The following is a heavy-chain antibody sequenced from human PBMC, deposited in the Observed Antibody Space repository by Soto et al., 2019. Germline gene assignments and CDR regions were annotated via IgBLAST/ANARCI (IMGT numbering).Heavy chain of an antibody. D-gene: IGHD3-3*01. V-gene: IGHV3-15*02. J-gene: IGHJ4*02. Sequence: EVQLVESGGALVNPGGPLRLSFAAPGFTFSNAWMSWFGQAQGKGLEWVGRIKSKTDGGTTDYAAPVKGRFTISRDDSKNTLYLQMNSLKTEDTAVYYCTTDGVRGEDYWGQGTLVTVSS. CDR2: IKSKTDGGTT. CDR1: GFTFSNAW. CDR3: TTDGVRGEDY.